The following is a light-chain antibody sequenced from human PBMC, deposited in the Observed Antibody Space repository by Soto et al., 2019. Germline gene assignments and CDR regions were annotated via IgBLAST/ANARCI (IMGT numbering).Light chain of an antibody. CDR3: QQYYSTPWT. CDR2: CAS. CDR1: QRVLYSSNNKND. J-gene: IGKJ1*01. V-gene: IGKV4-1*01. Sequence: DIVMTQSPDSLSVSLGERATINCKSSQRVLYSSNNKNDLAWYQQKPGQPPKLLIYCASTRESGVPDRFSGSGSGTDFTLTISSLQAEDVAVYYCQQYYSTPWTFGRGTKVEIK.